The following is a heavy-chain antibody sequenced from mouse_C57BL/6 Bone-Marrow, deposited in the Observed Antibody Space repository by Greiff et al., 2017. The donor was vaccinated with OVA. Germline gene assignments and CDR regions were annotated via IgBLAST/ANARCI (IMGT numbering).Heavy chain of an antibody. V-gene: IGHV7-3*01. CDR1: GFTFTDYY. J-gene: IGHJ1*03. CDR3: ARYMEERRWYFDV. Sequence: EVMLVESGGGLVQPGGSLSLSCAASGFTFTDYYMSWVRQPPGKALEWLGFIRNKANGYTTEYSASVKGRFTISRDNSQSILYLQMNALRAEDSATYYCARYMEERRWYFDVWGTGTTGTVSS. CDR2: IRNKANGYTT.